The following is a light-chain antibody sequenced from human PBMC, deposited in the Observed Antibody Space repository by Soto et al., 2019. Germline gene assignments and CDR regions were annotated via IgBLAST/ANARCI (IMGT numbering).Light chain of an antibody. J-gene: IGKJ1*01. CDR2: AAS. CDR3: QQCGSSPWT. Sequence: EIVLTQSPGTLSLSPGERATLSCRASQSVSSYYLAWYQQKPGQAPRLLIYAASSMATGIPDRFSGGGSGTDFTLTISRLEPEYFAVYYCQQCGSSPWTFGQGTKVEIK. CDR1: QSVSSYY. V-gene: IGKV3-20*01.